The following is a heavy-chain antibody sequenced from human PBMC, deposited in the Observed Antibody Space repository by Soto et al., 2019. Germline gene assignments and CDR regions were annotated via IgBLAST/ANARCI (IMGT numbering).Heavy chain of an antibody. V-gene: IGHV1-69*13. CDR1: GGTFSSYA. Sequence: GASVKVSCKASGGTFSSYAISWVRQAPGQGLEWMGGIIPIFGTANYAQKFQGRVTITADESTSTAYMELSSLRSEDTAVYYRATSYSSGYYYVDYWGQGTLVTVSS. CDR2: IIPIFGTA. D-gene: IGHD3-22*01. CDR3: ATSYSSGYYYVDY. J-gene: IGHJ4*02.